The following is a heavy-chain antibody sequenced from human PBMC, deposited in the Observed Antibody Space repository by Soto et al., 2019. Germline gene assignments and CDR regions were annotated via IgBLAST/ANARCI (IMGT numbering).Heavy chain of an antibody. CDR2: IYYSGST. J-gene: IGHJ6*02. Sequence: PSETLSLTCTVSGGSISSGDYYWSWIRQPPGKGLEWIGYIYYSGSTYYNPSLKSRVTISVDTSKNQFSLKLSSVTAADTAVYYCARVQKGVLWFGELLSFDGMDVWGQGTTVTVSS. CDR3: ARVQKGVLWFGELLSFDGMDV. CDR1: GGSISSGDYY. D-gene: IGHD3-10*01. V-gene: IGHV4-30-4*02.